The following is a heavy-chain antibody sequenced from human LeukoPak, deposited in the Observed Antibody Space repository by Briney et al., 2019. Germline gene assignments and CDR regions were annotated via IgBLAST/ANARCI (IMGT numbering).Heavy chain of an antibody. Sequence: SQTLSLTCAVSGGSISSGGYSWSWIRQPPGKGLEWIGYIYHSGSTYYNPSLKSRVTISVDRSKNQFSLKLSSVTAADTAVYYCARGGESLSFDYWGQGTLVTVSS. CDR1: GGSISSGGYS. D-gene: IGHD3-16*01. CDR2: IYHSGST. J-gene: IGHJ4*02. CDR3: ARGGESLSFDY. V-gene: IGHV4-30-2*01.